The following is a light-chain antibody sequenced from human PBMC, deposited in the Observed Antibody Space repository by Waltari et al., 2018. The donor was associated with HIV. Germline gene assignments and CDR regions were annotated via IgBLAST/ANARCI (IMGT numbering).Light chain of an antibody. J-gene: IGLJ3*02. CDR3: AAWDGSLRGRV. CDR2: TNN. V-gene: IGLV1-47*01. Sequence: QSVLTQPPSASGTPGQRVPLSCSGSSSNIGINAVPWYQHRPGTAPKLLIFTNNQRPSWVPDRFSASKSGTSASLAISALQSDDEADYYCAAWDGSLRGRVFGGGTKLTV. CDR1: SSNIGINA.